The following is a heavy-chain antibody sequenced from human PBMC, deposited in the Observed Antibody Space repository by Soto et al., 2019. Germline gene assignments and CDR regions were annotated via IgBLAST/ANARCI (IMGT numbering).Heavy chain of an antibody. CDR3: VRATLSWGHYYFRGLDV. CDR1: GFMFGTYW. V-gene: IGHV3-7*01. Sequence: PGGSLRLSCAATGFMFGTYWMSWVRQAPGKGLEWVANIKHDGNEKYYADSVKGRFTVSRDNVKNFLHLQMSSLRGDDTGVYFCVRATLSWGHYYFRGLDVWGQWTSVTVSS. CDR2: IKHDGNEK. J-gene: IGHJ6*02. D-gene: IGHD3-22*01.